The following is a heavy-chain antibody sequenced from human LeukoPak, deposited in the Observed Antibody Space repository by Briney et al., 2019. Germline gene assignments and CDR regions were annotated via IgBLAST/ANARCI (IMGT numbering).Heavy chain of an antibody. CDR3: ARGSYSGRVDY. D-gene: IGHD3-10*01. Sequence: ASVKVSCKASGYTFSGYYMHWVRQAPGQGLEWMGWINPNSGGTNYAQKFQGRVTMTRNTSISTAYMELSSLRSEDTAVYYCARGSYSGRVDYWGQGTLVTVSS. CDR2: INPNSGGT. V-gene: IGHV1-2*02. CDR1: GYTFSGYY. J-gene: IGHJ4*02.